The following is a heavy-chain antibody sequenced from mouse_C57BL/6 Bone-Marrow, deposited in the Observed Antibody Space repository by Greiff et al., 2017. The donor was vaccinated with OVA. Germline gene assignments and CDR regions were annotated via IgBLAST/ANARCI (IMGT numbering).Heavy chain of an antibody. Sequence: DVMLVESGGDLVKPGGSLKLSCAASGFTFSSYGMSWVRQTPDKRLEWVATISSGGSYTYYPDSVKGRFTISRDNAKNTLYLQMSSLKSEDTAMYYCARGGYSFAYWGQGTLVTVSA. V-gene: IGHV5-6*02. CDR1: GFTFSSYG. J-gene: IGHJ3*01. CDR3: ARGGYSFAY. D-gene: IGHD2-3*01. CDR2: ISSGGSYT.